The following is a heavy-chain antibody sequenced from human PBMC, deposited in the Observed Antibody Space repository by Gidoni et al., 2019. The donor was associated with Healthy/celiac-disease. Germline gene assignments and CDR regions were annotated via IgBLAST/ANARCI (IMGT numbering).Heavy chain of an antibody. Sequence: QVQLVESGGGVVQPGRSRRLSCAASGFTFSSYGMHWVRQAPGTGLGWVAVIWYDVSNKYYADSVKGRFTISRDTSKNTLYLQMNSLRAEDTAVYYCASLAMVRGVMDVWGQGTTVTVSS. CDR3: ASLAMVRGVMDV. CDR2: IWYDVSNK. D-gene: IGHD3-10*01. J-gene: IGHJ6*02. V-gene: IGHV3-33*01. CDR1: GFTFSSYG.